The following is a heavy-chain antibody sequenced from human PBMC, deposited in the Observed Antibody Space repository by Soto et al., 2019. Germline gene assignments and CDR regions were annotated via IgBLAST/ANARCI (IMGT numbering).Heavy chain of an antibody. CDR1: GFTFSDHY. J-gene: IGHJ4*02. D-gene: IGHD1-26*01. CDR2: TRNKVDSYTT. CDR3: ATGTVGAMDY. Sequence: GGSLRLSCAASGFTFSDHYMEWVRQSPGKGLEWVGRTRNKVDSYTTEYAASVRGRFTISRDDSKTSLYLQMNSLKTEDTALYYCATGTVGAMDYWGQGTLVTVSS. V-gene: IGHV3-72*01.